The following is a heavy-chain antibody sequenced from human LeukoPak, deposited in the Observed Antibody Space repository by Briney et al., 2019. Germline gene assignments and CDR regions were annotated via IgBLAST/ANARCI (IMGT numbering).Heavy chain of an antibody. Sequence: ASVKVSCKASGYTFTSYGISWVRQAPGQGLEWMGGIIPIFGTANYAQKFQGRVTITADESTSTAYMELSSLRSEDTAVYYCARAFLRFLEWNPYYSMDVWGQGTTVTVSS. D-gene: IGHD3-3*01. CDR1: GYTFTSYG. J-gene: IGHJ6*02. CDR2: IIPIFGTA. CDR3: ARAFLRFLEWNPYYSMDV. V-gene: IGHV1-69*13.